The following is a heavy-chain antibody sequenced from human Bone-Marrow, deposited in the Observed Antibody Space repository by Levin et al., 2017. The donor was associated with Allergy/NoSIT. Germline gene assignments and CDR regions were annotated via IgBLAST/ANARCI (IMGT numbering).Heavy chain of an antibody. CDR2: IYYSGTT. CDR3: ARDRGGYKYNYGMDA. D-gene: IGHD2-15*01. Sequence: ASETLSLTCTVSGASIRSYNSYWSWIRQPPGKGLEWIGYIYYSGTTYYNPSLKSRLSISLDTSKNQFSLKLSSVTAADTAVYYCARDRGGYKYNYGMDAWGQGTTVTVSS. J-gene: IGHJ6*02. CDR1: GASIRSYNSY. V-gene: IGHV4-30-4*01.